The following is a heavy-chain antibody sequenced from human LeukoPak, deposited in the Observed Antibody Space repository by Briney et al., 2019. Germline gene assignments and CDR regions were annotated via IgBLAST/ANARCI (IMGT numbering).Heavy chain of an antibody. J-gene: IGHJ6*03. D-gene: IGHD5-18*01. CDR1: GGSISSYY. CDR3: AREKWLPTGYYYHYYYMDV. V-gene: IGHV4-59*01. CDR2: IYHSRST. Sequence: RPSAILSLTSAVSGGSISSYYWSWLQPPAGKGLECIGYIYHSRSTNYNPSLKSRVTISVDTSKNQFSLKLSSVTAADTAVYYCAREKWLPTGYYYHYYYMDVWGKGTTVTISS.